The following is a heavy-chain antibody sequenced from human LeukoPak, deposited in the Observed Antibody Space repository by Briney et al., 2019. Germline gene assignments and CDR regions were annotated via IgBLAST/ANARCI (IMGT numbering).Heavy chain of an antibody. J-gene: IGHJ3*02. CDR3: ARARINWNDVQSAFDI. CDR2: ISGSGGST. V-gene: IGHV3-23*01. D-gene: IGHD1-20*01. Sequence: GGSLRLSCAASGFTFSNFAMSWVRQAPGKGLEWVSAISGSGGSTYYADSVKGRFTISRDNSKNTLYLRMNSLRAEDTAVYYCARARINWNDVQSAFDIWGQGTMVTVSS. CDR1: GFTFSNFA.